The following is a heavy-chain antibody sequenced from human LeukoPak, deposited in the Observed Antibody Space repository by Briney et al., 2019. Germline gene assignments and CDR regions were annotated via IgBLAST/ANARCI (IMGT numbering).Heavy chain of an antibody. Sequence: GGSLRLSCAASGFTFSSYWMSWVRQAPGKGLEWVANIKQDGSEKYYVDSVKGRFTISRDNAKNSLYLQMNSLRDEDTAVYYCARGNYYDSSGYKTGRGQGTLVTVSS. V-gene: IGHV3-7*02. D-gene: IGHD3-22*01. CDR3: ARGNYYDSSGYKTG. CDR1: GFTFSSYW. J-gene: IGHJ4*02. CDR2: IKQDGSEK.